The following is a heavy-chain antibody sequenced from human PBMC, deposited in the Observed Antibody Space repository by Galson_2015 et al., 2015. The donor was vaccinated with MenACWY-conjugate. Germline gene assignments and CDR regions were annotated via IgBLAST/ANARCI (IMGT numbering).Heavy chain of an antibody. Sequence: QSGAEVKKPGESLTISCQGSGYIFSTYWNAWVRQMPGKGLEWMGMIYPGDTYIRNNPSFEGQVTMSVDKSISTAYLRWSSLKASDPAMYYCTMRLIASFRDAFDFWGPGTMVTVSS. V-gene: IGHV5-51*01. CDR1: GYIFSTYW. J-gene: IGHJ3*01. CDR3: TMRLIASFRDAFDF. D-gene: IGHD2-21*01. CDR2: IYPGDTYI.